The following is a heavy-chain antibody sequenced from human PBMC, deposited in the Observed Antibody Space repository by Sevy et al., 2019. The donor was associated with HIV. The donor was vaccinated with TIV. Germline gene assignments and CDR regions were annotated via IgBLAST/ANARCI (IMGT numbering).Heavy chain of an antibody. J-gene: IGHJ6*02. Sequence: GGSLRLSCVASGLTVGSLSINWVRQAPGKGLEGFSLIYSFGPTFYSDSVKGRFTISRDNSKNTLDLQMNSLRAEDTAIYYCARIKGASSSYAMDVWGQGTTVTVSS. CDR2: IYSFGPT. V-gene: IGHV3-53*01. CDR1: GLTVGSLS. D-gene: IGHD2-2*01. CDR3: ARIKGASSSYAMDV.